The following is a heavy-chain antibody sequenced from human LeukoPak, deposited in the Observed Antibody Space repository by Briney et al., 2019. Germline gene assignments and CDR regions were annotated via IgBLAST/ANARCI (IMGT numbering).Heavy chain of an antibody. Sequence: SETLSLTCSVSGGSISSYYWSWIRQPPGKGLEWIGYVYYNKRTNSNPSLKSRVTLSVDTSKNQFSLKLSSVTAADTAVYYCARARYCSSTSCSPLAFDIWGQGTMVTVSS. CDR3: ARARYCSSTSCSPLAFDI. D-gene: IGHD2-2*01. V-gene: IGHV4-59*01. CDR1: GGSISSYY. J-gene: IGHJ3*02. CDR2: VYYNKRT.